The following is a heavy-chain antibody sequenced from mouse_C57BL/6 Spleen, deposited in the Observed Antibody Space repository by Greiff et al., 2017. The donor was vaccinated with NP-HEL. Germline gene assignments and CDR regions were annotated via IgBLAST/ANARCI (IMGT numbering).Heavy chain of an antibody. Sequence: EVQLQQSGAELVRPGASVKLSCTASGFNIKDDYMHWVKQRPEQGLEWIGWIDPENGDTEYASKFQGKATITADTSSNTAYLQPSSLTSEDTAVYYCTTDYYGSGLGFAYWGQGTLVTVSA. V-gene: IGHV14-4*01. D-gene: IGHD1-1*01. J-gene: IGHJ3*01. CDR1: GFNIKDDY. CDR2: IDPENGDT. CDR3: TTDYYGSGLGFAY.